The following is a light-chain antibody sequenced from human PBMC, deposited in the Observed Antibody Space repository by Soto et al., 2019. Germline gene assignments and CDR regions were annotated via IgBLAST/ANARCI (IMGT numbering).Light chain of an antibody. CDR2: DVS. J-gene: IGKJ1*01. Sequence: ETVLTQSPGTLSLSPGERATLSCRASQSSDSDYLAWYRQKPGQAPRLLIYDVSRRATGIPDRFSGSGSGTDFTLTISRLEPEDFAVYYCQQYGTSHWTFGQGTKVEIK. V-gene: IGKV3-20*01. CDR1: QSSDSDY. CDR3: QQYGTSHWT.